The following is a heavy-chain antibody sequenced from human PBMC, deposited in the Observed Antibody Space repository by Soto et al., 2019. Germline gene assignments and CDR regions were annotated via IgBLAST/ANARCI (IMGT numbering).Heavy chain of an antibody. V-gene: IGHV3-15*01. D-gene: IGHD6-19*01. CDR3: TTGSSGWAQGGFDP. J-gene: IGHJ5*02. Sequence: EVQLVESGGGLVKPGGSLRLSCAASGFTFTNAWMSWVRQAPGKGLEWVGRIKSKTDGGTTDYAAPVKGRFTISREDSKNTLYLQMNSLKTEDTGVYYCTTGSSGWAQGGFDPWGQGTLVTVSS. CDR1: GFTFTNAW. CDR2: IKSKTDGGTT.